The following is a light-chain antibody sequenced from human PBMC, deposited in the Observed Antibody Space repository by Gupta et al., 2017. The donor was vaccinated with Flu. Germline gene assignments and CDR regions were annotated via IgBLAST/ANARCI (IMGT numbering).Light chain of an antibody. CDR1: LGMGRY. J-gene: IGKJ3*01. Sequence: GARVTISCRASLGMGRYLAWYQQKPGRAPKLLFYATSTLQSRVPSRFSGSGSGTEFTLTIDSLQPEDFANYYCEQSDTYPFTFGPGTKVDVK. CDR2: ATS. V-gene: IGKV1-9*01. CDR3: EQSDTYPFT.